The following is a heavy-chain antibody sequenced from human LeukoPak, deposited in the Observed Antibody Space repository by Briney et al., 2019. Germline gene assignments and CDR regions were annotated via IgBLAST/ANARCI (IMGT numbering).Heavy chain of an antibody. D-gene: IGHD3-22*01. Sequence: GGSLRLSCAASGFTFSGYWMHWVRQAPGKGLVWVSRINSDGSSTSYADSVKGRFTISRDNAKNTLYLQMNSLRAEDTAVYYCASPYFYDNSVLPGYWGQGTLVTVSS. CDR2: INSDGSST. J-gene: IGHJ4*02. V-gene: IGHV3-74*01. CDR1: GFTFSGYW. CDR3: ASPYFYDNSVLPGY.